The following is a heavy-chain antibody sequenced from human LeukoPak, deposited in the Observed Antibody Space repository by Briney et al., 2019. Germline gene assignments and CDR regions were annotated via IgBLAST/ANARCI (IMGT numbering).Heavy chain of an antibody. D-gene: IGHD3-10*01. J-gene: IGHJ5*02. CDR3: ASLRPRGWFDP. CDR1: GGSISSYY. V-gene: IGHV4-4*07. Sequence: SETLSLTCTVSGGSISSYYWSWIRQPAGKGLEWIGRIYTSGSTNYNPSLKSRVTMSVDTSKNQFSLKLGSVTAADTAVYYCASLRPRGWFDPWGQGTLVTVSS. CDR2: IYTSGST.